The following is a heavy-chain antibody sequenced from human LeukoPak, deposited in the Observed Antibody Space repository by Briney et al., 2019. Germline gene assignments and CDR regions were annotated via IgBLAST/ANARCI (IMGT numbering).Heavy chain of an antibody. CDR2: INHSGST. V-gene: IGHV4-34*01. J-gene: IGHJ5*02. CDR1: GGSFSGYY. D-gene: IGHD5-24*01. CDR3: ARPSIRARGSFDP. Sequence: PSETLSLTCAVYGGSFSGYYWSWLRQPPGKGLEGIGEINHSGSTKYNPSLKPRVTISVDTSKNQFSLKLSSVTAADTAVYYCARPSIRARGSFDPWGQGTLVTVSS.